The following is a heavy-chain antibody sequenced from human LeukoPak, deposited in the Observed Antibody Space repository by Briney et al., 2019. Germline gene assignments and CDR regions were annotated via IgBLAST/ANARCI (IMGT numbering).Heavy chain of an antibody. Sequence: PGGSLRLSCAASGFTFSSHWMSWVRQAPGKGLEWVANIKNDGSEDFYVGSVKGRFTISKDDAKTSLYLQMNSLRVDDTALYYCARNNKGAFDIWGQGTRVTVSS. D-gene: IGHD1/OR15-1a*01. V-gene: IGHV3-7*04. J-gene: IGHJ3*02. CDR3: ARNNKGAFDI. CDR2: IKNDGSED. CDR1: GFTFSSHW.